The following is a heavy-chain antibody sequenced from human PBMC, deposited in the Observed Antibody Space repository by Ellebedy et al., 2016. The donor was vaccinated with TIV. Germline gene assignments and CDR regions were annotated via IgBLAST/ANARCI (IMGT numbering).Heavy chain of an antibody. CDR1: GGSFSGYY. D-gene: IGHD6-13*01. Sequence: MPSETLSLTCAVYGGSFSGYYWSGISQLPVKGLEWIGEINHSGSTNYNPSLKSRVTISVDTSKNQFSLKLSSVTAADTAVYYCARGGITGYSSSWYPYWGQGTLVTVSS. CDR3: ARGGITGYSSSWYPY. J-gene: IGHJ4*02. V-gene: IGHV4-34*01. CDR2: INHSGST.